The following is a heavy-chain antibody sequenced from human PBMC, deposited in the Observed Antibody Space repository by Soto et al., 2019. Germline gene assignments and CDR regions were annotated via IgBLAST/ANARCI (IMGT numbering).Heavy chain of an antibody. CDR3: ARDTRDGYTYPYYYYGMDV. V-gene: IGHV3-11*06. Sequence: PGGSLRLSCEAPGFTFSDYYMSWIRQAPGKGLEWVSYISGRSTYTNAADSVKGRFTISRDNAKNSLYLQMNSLRAEDTAVYYCARDTRDGYTYPYYYYGMDVWGQGTTVTVSS. CDR2: ISGRSTYT. CDR1: GFTFSDYY. J-gene: IGHJ6*02. D-gene: IGHD5-12*01.